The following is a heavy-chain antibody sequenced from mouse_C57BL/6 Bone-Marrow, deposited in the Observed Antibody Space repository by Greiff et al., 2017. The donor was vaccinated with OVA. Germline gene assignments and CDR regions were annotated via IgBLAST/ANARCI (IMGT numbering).Heavy chain of an antibody. V-gene: IGHV1-66*01. J-gene: IGHJ2*01. Sequence: VQVVESGPELVKPGASVKISCTASGYSIKGYYIHWVKQRPGQGLEWIGWIYPGSGNTKYNEKFKGKATLTADTSSSTAYMQLSSLTSEDAAVYTGARRAIDYWGQGTTLTVSS. CDR3: ARRAIDY. CDR2: IYPGSGNT. CDR1: GYSIKGYY.